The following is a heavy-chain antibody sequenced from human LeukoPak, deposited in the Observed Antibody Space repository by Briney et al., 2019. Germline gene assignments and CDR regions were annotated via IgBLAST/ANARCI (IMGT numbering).Heavy chain of an antibody. CDR1: GFTFNIYV. CDR2: ISNAGSNK. CDR3: ARGRAGIPAPFDY. J-gene: IGHJ4*02. Sequence: GGSLRLSCAASGFTFNIYVMHWVRQAPGKGLEWVAVISNAGSNKYYADSVKGRFTISRDKSKNTLYLQMNSLRVEDTAVYYCARGRAGIPAPFDYWGQGTLVTVSS. V-gene: IGHV3-30-3*01.